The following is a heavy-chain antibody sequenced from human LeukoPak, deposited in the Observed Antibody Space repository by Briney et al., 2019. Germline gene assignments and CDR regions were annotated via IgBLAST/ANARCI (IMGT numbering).Heavy chain of an antibody. D-gene: IGHD6-13*01. V-gene: IGHV1-2*02. CDR2: INPNSGGT. CDR1: GYTFTGHY. J-gene: IGHJ5*02. CDR3: ARSSDSSSHNWFDP. Sequence: VASVKVSCKASGYTFTGHYMHWVRQAPGQGLEWMGWINPNSGGTNYAQKFQGRVTMTRDTSISTAYMELSRLRSDDTAVYYCARSSDSSSHNWFDPWGQGTLVTVSS.